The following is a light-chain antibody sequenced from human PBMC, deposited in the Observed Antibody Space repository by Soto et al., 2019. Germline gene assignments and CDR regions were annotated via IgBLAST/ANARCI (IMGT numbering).Light chain of an antibody. CDR3: CSYAGRNTFV. Sequence: QSALTQSASVSGSPGQSITLSCTGTSSYVGPYNLVSWYQQHPGKAPKLIIYEVSERPSGVSNRFSGSKSGNTASLTISGLQADDEADYYCCSYAGRNTFVFGLGTKLTVL. V-gene: IGLV2-23*02. CDR2: EVS. CDR1: SSYVGPYNL. J-gene: IGLJ1*01.